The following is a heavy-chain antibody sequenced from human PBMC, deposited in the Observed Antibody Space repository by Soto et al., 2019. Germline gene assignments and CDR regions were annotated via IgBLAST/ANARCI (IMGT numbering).Heavy chain of an antibody. CDR1: GFSISNYW. CDR3: AREIGGQGSY. Sequence: EVQLVESGGGLDQPGGSLRLSCAGSGFSISNYWISWVRQAPGKGLEWVANINQDGSQKYYVDSVKGRFTISRDTAKNSVSLQLNSLRAEDTALYYCAREIGGQGSYWGQGTLVTVSS. CDR2: INQDGSQK. J-gene: IGHJ4*02. V-gene: IGHV3-7*01. D-gene: IGHD3-16*01.